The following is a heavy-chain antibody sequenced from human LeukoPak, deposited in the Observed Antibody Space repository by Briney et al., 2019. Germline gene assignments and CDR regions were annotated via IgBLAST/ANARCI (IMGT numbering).Heavy chain of an antibody. D-gene: IGHD1-26*01. Sequence: RGESLKISCKGSGYSFTTYWIGWVRQVPGKGLESMGIIYPGDSDTRYSPSFQGQVTISADKSISTAYLQWSSLRASDSAMYYCARHGKVGATQSWLDYWGQGTLVTVSS. V-gene: IGHV5-51*01. CDR3: ARHGKVGATQSWLDY. CDR2: IYPGDSDT. J-gene: IGHJ4*02. CDR1: GYSFTTYW.